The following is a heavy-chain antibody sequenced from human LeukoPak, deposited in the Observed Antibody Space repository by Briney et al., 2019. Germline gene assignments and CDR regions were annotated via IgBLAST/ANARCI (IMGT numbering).Heavy chain of an antibody. D-gene: IGHD4-17*01. Sequence: PSETLSLTCTVSGGSISSSSYYWGWIRQPPGKGLEWIGEINHSGSTNYNPSLKSRVTISVDTSKNQFSLKLSSVTAADTAVYYCARLYYGDYMFPSHFDYWGQGTLVTVSS. V-gene: IGHV4-39*07. J-gene: IGHJ4*02. CDR3: ARLYYGDYMFPSHFDY. CDR1: GGSISSSSYY. CDR2: INHSGST.